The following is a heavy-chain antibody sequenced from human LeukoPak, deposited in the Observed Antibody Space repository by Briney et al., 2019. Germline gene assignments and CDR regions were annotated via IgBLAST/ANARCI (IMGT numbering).Heavy chain of an antibody. V-gene: IGHV3-21*01. CDR1: GFTFSSYS. D-gene: IGHD4-17*01. Sequence: PGGSLRLSCAASGFTFSSYSMNWVRQAPGKGLEWVSSISSSSSYIYYADPVKGRFTISRDNAKNSLYLQMNSLRAEDTAVYYCARADDYGDSDAFDIWGQGTMVTVSS. CDR3: ARADDYGDSDAFDI. J-gene: IGHJ3*02. CDR2: ISSSSSYI.